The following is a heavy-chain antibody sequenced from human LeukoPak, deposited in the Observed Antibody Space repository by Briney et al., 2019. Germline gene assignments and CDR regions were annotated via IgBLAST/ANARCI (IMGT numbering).Heavy chain of an antibody. V-gene: IGHV3-21*01. CDR1: GFTFSSYS. Sequence: GGSLRLACAASGFTFSSYSMNWVRQAPGKGLEWVSSISSSISYIYYADSVKGHFTISRDNAKNSLYLQMNSLRAEDTAVYYCARDENLYSPDYWGQGTLVTVSS. CDR3: ARDENLYSPDY. D-gene: IGHD3-16*01. CDR2: ISSSISYI. J-gene: IGHJ4*02.